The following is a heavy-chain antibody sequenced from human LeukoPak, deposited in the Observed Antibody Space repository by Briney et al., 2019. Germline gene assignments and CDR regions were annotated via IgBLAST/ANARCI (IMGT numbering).Heavy chain of an antibody. CDR1: GFTFSSYA. CDR3: LRRLAY. CDR2: ITGDASTV. V-gene: IGHV3-48*02. J-gene: IGHJ4*02. Sequence: PGGSLRLSWAASGFTFSSYAMNWVRQAPGKGLEWVSHITGDASTVNYADSVKGRFTISRDNAKNSLFLQMNSLRDEDTAVYYCLRRLAYWGQGTLVTVSS.